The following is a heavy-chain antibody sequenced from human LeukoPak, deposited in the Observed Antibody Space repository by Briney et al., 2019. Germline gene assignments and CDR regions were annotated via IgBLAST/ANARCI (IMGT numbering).Heavy chain of an antibody. CDR1: GGSISSYY. CDR2: IYYSGST. CDR3: ARDHSPSGSAYYYYGMDV. D-gene: IGHD6-6*01. J-gene: IGHJ6*02. Sequence: SETLSLTCTVSGGSISSYYWSWIRQPPGKGLEWIGYIYYSGSTNYNPSLKSRVTVSVDTSKNQFSLKLSSVTAADTAVYYCARDHSPSGSAYYYYGMDVWGQGTTVTVSS. V-gene: IGHV4-59*01.